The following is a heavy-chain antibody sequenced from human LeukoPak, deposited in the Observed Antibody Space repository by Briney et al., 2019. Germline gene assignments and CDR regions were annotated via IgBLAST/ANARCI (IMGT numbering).Heavy chain of an antibody. D-gene: IGHD1-26*01. V-gene: IGHV1-46*01. CDR3: ARDMDSGPDFFDY. CDR1: GYTFTSNY. J-gene: IGHJ4*02. CDR2: ISPSGGST. Sequence: GASVKVSCKAFGYTFTSNYMHWVRQAPGQGPEWRGGISPSGGSTTYAQTFQGRVTLTRDMSTSPDYLELSSLRSDDTAVYYCARDMDSGPDFFDYWGLGTLVTVSS.